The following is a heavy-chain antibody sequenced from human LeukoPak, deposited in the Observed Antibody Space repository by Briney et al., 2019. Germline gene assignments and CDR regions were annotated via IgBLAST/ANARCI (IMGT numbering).Heavy chain of an antibody. CDR2: ISSNGGST. J-gene: IGHJ6*04. Sequence: PGGPLRLSCAASGFTFSSYAMHWVRQAPGKGLEYVSAISSNGGSTYYANSAKGRFTISRDNSKNTLYLQMGSLRAEDMAVYYCARVYYDSSGSPDVWGKGTTVTVSP. CDR1: GFTFSSYA. D-gene: IGHD3-22*01. CDR3: ARVYYDSSGSPDV. V-gene: IGHV3-64*01.